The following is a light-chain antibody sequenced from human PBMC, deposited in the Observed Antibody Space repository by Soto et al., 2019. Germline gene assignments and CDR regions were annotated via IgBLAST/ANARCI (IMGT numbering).Light chain of an antibody. CDR1: SSDVGGYDY. CDR3: SSYTRRSTLV. V-gene: IGLV2-14*01. Sequence: QSALTQPASVSGSPGQSTTISCTGTSSDVGGYDYVSWYQKHPDKAPKLMIYEVTNRPSGVSSRFSGSKSGNTASLTISGRRAEDEADYYCSSYTRRSTLVFGTGTKLTVL. CDR2: EVT. J-gene: IGLJ1*01.